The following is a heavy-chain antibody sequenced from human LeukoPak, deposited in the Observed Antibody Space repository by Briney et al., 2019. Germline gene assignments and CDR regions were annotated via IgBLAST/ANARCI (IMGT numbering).Heavy chain of an antibody. D-gene: IGHD1-26*01. CDR3: ARERPGVGAIDY. Sequence: SQTLSLTCTVSGGSISSGGYYWSWIRQHPGKGLEWIGYIYYSGSTNYNPSLKSRVTISVDTSKNQFSLKLSSVTAADTAVYYCARERPGVGAIDYWGQGTLVTVSS. J-gene: IGHJ4*02. CDR2: IYYSGST. V-gene: IGHV4-31*03. CDR1: GGSISSGGYY.